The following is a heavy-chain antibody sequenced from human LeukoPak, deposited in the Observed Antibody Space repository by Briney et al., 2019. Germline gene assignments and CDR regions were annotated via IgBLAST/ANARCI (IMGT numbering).Heavy chain of an antibody. Sequence: GGSLRLSCAASGFTFSSYSMNWVRQAPGKGLEWVSYISSSSSTIYYADSVKGRFTISRDNAKNSLYLQMNSLRAEDTAVYYCARGPYCSGGNCYPNWYDPWGQGTLVTVSS. J-gene: IGHJ5*02. D-gene: IGHD2-15*01. CDR2: ISSSSSTI. CDR3: ARGPYCSGGNCYPNWYDP. V-gene: IGHV3-48*01. CDR1: GFTFSSYS.